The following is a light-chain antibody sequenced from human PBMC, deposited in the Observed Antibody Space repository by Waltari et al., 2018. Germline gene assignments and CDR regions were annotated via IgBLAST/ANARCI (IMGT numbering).Light chain of an antibody. J-gene: IGKJ3*01. Sequence: DIVMTQSPDSLAVSLGERATINCKSSQSVLYSSNNTNYLSWYHQKPGQPPKLLIYWASTRESGVPDRFSGSGSETDFTLTISSLQAEDVAAYYCQQYYSTPITFGPGTKVDIK. V-gene: IGKV4-1*01. CDR1: QSVLYSSNNTNY. CDR2: WAS. CDR3: QQYYSTPIT.